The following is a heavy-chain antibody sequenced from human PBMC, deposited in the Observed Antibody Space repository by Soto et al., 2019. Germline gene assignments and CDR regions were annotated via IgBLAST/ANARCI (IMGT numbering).Heavy chain of an antibody. D-gene: IGHD2-8*01. V-gene: IGHV1-69*12. J-gene: IGHJ6*02. Sequence: QVQLEQSGAEVKKPGSSVKVSCKASGGTFRTAAVSWVRQAPGQGLEWMGRIMPVFRTPDYAQKFHGRVTITADESTSTAYMELSGLRSDDTAVYYCARDNDRPQLGGNYYYILDVWGQGTTITVSS. CDR1: GGTFRTAA. CDR3: ARDNDRPQLGGNYYYILDV. CDR2: IMPVFRTP.